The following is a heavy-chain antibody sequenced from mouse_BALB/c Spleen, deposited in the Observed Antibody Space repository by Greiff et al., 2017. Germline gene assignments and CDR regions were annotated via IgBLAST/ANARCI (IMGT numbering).Heavy chain of an antibody. J-gene: IGHJ2*01. CDR2: INPSSGYT. V-gene: IGHV1-4*02. D-gene: IGHD1-1*01. CDR3: ARGGYYGSKDYFDY. CDR1: GYTFTSYT. Sequence: VQVVESAAELARPGASVKMSCKASGYTFTSYTMHWVKQRPGQGLEWIGYINPSSGYTEYNQKFKDKTTLTADKSSSTAYMQLSSLTSEDSAVYYCARGGYYGSKDYFDYWGQGTTLTVSA.